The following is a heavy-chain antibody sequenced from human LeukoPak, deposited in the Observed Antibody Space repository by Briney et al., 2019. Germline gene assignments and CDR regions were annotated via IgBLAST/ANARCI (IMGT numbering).Heavy chain of an antibody. D-gene: IGHD5-18*01. CDR3: AKDPYSKGDY. CDR1: GGSFSGYY. Sequence: PSETLSLTCAVYGGSFSGYYWSWIRQPPGKGLEWIGEINHSGSTNYNPSLKSRVTISVDTSKNQFSLKLSSVTAADTAVYYCAKDPYSKGDYWGQGVLVTVSS. J-gene: IGHJ4*02. CDR2: INHSGST. V-gene: IGHV4-34*01.